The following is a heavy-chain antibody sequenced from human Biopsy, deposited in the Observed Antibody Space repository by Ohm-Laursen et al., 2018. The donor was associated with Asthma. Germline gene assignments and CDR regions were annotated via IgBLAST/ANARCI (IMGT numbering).Heavy chain of an antibody. CDR3: ARTFHFWSPYHAEHYQL. V-gene: IGHV3-7*01. Sequence: LSLTCAASGFTFGDYWMSWVRQVPGKGLEWVANIKHDGTEKNHVDSLKGRFTISRDNAKNSLYLQMDSLRAEDTAVYYCARTFHFWSPYHAEHYQLWGQGTLVTVPS. CDR2: IKHDGTEK. CDR1: GFTFGDYW. D-gene: IGHD3-3*02. J-gene: IGHJ1*01.